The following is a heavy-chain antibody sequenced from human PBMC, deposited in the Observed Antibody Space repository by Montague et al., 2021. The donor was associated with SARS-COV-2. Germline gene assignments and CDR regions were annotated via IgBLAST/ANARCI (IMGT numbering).Heavy chain of an antibody. CDR2: IYSSGST. CDR3: ARDNPCSRRLPMTKVGYYYGMDF. J-gene: IGHJ6*02. Sequence: SETLSLTCTVSGGSISNYYWSWIRQPPGKGLEWLGYIYSSGSTNYNPSXXSRVTISVDTSKIQFSLRLSSVTSADTAVYYCARDNPCSRRLPMTKVGYYYGMDFWGQGTTVTVSS. V-gene: IGHV4-59*01. D-gene: IGHD2-2*01. CDR1: GGSISNYY.